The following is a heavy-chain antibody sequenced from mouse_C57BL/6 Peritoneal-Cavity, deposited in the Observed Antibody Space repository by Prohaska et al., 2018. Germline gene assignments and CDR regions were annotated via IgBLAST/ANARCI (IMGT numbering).Heavy chain of an antibody. J-gene: IGHJ3*01. V-gene: IGHV1-50*01. Sequence: QVQLQQPGAELVKPGASVKLSCKASGYTFTSYWLQWVKQRPGQGLEWIGEIDPSESYTNYNQKFKGKATLTVETSASTAYRQLSRLTSEDSAVYYCARSGHYGSSYVIAYWGQGTLVTVSA. D-gene: IGHD1-1*01. CDR1: GYTFTSYW. CDR3: ARSGHYGSSYVIAY. CDR2: IDPSESYT.